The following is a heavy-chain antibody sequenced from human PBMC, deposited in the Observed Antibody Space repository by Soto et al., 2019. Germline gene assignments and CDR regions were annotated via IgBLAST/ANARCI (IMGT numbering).Heavy chain of an antibody. D-gene: IGHD3-9*01. J-gene: IGHJ4*02. CDR3: ARLNYDILAAFDY. CDR2: IYTSGDT. CDR1: GFTVSSHY. Sequence: EVQLVESGGGLVKPGGSLRLSCAASGFTVSSHYMSWVRRAPGKGLEWVSVIYTSGDTYYADSVKGRFTISRDNSKNTMYLQMNTVRAEDTAVYYCARLNYDILAAFDYWGQGTLVTVSS. V-gene: IGHV3-66*01.